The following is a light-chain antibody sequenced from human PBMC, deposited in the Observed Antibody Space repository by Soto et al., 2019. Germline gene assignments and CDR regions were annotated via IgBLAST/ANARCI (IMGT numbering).Light chain of an antibody. CDR1: QDISNY. CDR3: QQSYSTPLT. CDR2: GAS. Sequence: DIQMTQSPSSLSASVGDRVTITCQASQDISNYLNWYQQKPGKVPKLLIYGASSLQSGVPSRFSGSGSGTDFTLTISSLQPEDFATYYCQQSYSTPLTFGGGTKVEIK. J-gene: IGKJ4*01. V-gene: IGKV1-39*01.